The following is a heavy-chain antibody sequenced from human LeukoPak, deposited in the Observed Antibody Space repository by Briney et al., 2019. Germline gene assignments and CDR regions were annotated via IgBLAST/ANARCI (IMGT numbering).Heavy chain of an antibody. CDR1: GFTFSSYS. CDR2: IRSSSRTI. J-gene: IGHJ6*03. Sequence: GGSLRLSCAASGFTFSSYSMNWVRQAPGKGLEWVSYIRSSSRTIYYADSVKGRFTISRDNAKNSLYLQMNSLRAEDTAVYYCARATVTTSFFYYYYMDVWGKGTTVTVSS. D-gene: IGHD4-17*01. CDR3: ARATVTTSFFYYYYMDV. V-gene: IGHV3-48*01.